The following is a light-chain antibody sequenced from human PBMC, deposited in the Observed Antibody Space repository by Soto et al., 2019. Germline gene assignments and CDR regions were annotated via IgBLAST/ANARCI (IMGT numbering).Light chain of an antibody. V-gene: IGLV2-14*03. CDR1: NSDVGGYNY. CDR2: DVS. J-gene: IGLJ1*01. Sequence: QPVLTQPASVSGSPGQSITISCTGTNSDVGGYNYVSWYQQHPGKAPKLMIYDVSNRPSGVSNRFSGSKSGNTASLTISGLQAEDEADYYCSSYTSSSTLLYVFGTGTKVTVL. CDR3: SSYTSSSTLLYV.